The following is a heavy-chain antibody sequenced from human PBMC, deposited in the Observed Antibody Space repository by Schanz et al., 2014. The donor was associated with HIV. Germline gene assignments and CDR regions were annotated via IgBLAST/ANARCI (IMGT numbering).Heavy chain of an antibody. J-gene: IGHJ4*02. V-gene: IGHV3-30-3*01. CDR3: ARGGIWEWDQPDFDY. CDR1: GFTFSNYA. Sequence: QVQLVESGGGVVQPGRSLRLSCAVSGFTFSNYAMNWVRPAPGKGLEWVAVISYDGSNKYYADSVKGRFTISRDSSKNTLYLQMSSLRAEDTAMYYCARGGIWEWDQPDFDYWGQGTLVTVSS. D-gene: IGHD2-15*01. CDR2: ISYDGSNK.